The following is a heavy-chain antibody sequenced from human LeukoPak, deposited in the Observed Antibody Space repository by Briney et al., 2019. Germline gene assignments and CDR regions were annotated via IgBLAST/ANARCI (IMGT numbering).Heavy chain of an antibody. J-gene: IGHJ4*02. Sequence: GGSLRLSCAASGFTVSSNYMSWVRQVPGKGLEWVAVIYSGGNTYYADSVKGRLTISRDNSKNTLYLQMNSLRAEDTAVYYCANREGGYTYDPFDYWGQGTLVTVSS. V-gene: IGHV3-53*01. CDR1: GFTVSSNY. CDR2: IYSGGNT. D-gene: IGHD5-18*01. CDR3: ANREGGYTYDPFDY.